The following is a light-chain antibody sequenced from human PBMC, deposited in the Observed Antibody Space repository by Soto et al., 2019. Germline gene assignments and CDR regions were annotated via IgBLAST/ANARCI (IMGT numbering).Light chain of an antibody. CDR2: DVS. CDR3: QSYDSNTVI. V-gene: IGLV2-11*01. Sequence: QSALTQPRSVSGSPGQSVTISCTGTSSDVGTYDFVSWYQQHPGKAPRLMIFDVSERPSGVPDRFSGSKSGNTASLTISGLQAEDEADYYCQSYDSNTVIFGGGTKVTVL. CDR1: SSDVGTYDF. J-gene: IGLJ2*01.